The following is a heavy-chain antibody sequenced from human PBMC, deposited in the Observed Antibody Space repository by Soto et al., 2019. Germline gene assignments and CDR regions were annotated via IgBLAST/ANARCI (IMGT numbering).Heavy chain of an antibody. V-gene: IGHV3-21*05. J-gene: IGHJ5*02. CDR1: GVTFSSYS. D-gene: IGHD2-15*01. CDR2: ISPGSRYP. CDR3: VRGGGGGLFDP. Sequence: GGSLRLSCEASGVTFSSYSMNWIRQAPGKGLEWLSYISPGSRYPAYADSVKGRFTISRDNAKRSLYLQMMSLTAEDTAIYYCVRGGGGGLFDPWGQGTMVTVSS.